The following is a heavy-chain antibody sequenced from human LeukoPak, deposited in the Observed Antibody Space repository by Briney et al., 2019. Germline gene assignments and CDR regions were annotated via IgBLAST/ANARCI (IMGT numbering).Heavy chain of an antibody. D-gene: IGHD1-1*01. CDR1: GFTVSNNY. CDR2: IFDSGPT. CDR3: ARGYERDPFDI. Sequence: GESLKISCAASGFTVSNNYMSWVRQAPGKGLEWVSVIFDSGPTYYADSVRGRFTISRDNSKSTLYLQMNNLRAEDTGVYYCARGYERDPFDIWGQGTMVTVSS. J-gene: IGHJ3*02. V-gene: IGHV3-66*01.